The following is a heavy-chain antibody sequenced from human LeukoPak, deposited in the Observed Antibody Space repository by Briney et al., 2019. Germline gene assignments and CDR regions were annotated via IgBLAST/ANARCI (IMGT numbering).Heavy chain of an antibody. CDR2: INEDETGK. D-gene: IGHD1-26*01. CDR1: GFSVSNFW. CDR3: ATAEWELRGLDY. Sequence: GGSLRLSCTGSGFSVSNFWMAWVRQAPGKGLEWVANINEDETGKYYVDSVKGRFTISRDNAKNSLFLQMNSVRVEDTAVYYCATAEWELRGLDYWGQGTLVTVSS. V-gene: IGHV3-7*01. J-gene: IGHJ4*02.